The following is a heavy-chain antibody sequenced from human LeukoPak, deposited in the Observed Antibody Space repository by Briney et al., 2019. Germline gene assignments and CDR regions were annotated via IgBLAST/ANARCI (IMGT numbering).Heavy chain of an antibody. V-gene: IGHV1-24*01. Sequence: ASVKVSCKVSGYTLTELSMHWVRQAPGKGLEWMGGFDPEDGETMYAQKFQGRVTMTEDTSTDTAYMELSSLRSEDTAVYFCATETSDMVTTIVLRSWGQGTLVTVSS. CDR3: ATETSDMVTTIVLRS. CDR1: GYTLTELS. D-gene: IGHD5-12*01. J-gene: IGHJ5*02. CDR2: FDPEDGET.